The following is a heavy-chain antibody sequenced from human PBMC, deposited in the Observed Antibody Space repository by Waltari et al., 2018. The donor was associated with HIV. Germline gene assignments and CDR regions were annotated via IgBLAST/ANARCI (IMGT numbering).Heavy chain of an antibody. CDR2: IKQDGSEK. D-gene: IGHD6-13*01. V-gene: IGHV3-7*01. CDR1: GFTFSSYW. J-gene: IGHJ6*02. Sequence: EVQLVESGGGLVQPGGSLRLSCAASGFTFSSYWMSWVGRAPGRGREWVANIKQDGSEKYYVDSVKGRFTLSRDNAENTLFLQMNNLGAEDTAIYYCARGRYSSSWYHFYYYGMDVWGRGTTVTVSS. CDR3: ARGRYSSSWYHFYYYGMDV.